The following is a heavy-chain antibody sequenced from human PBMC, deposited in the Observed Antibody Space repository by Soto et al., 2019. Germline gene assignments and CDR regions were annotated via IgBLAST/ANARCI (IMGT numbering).Heavy chain of an antibody. V-gene: IGHV3-33*01. CDR1: GFTFSSYC. CDR3: ARDPPDDSSGYFSLDY. Sequence: GGSLRLSCAASGFTFSSYCMHWVRQAPGKGLEWVAVMWSEGGNKHYADSVKGRFTISRDNSKNTLYLQMNSLRAEDTAVYYCARDPPDDSSGYFSLDYWGQGTLVTVSS. D-gene: IGHD3-22*01. CDR2: MWSEGGNK. J-gene: IGHJ4*02.